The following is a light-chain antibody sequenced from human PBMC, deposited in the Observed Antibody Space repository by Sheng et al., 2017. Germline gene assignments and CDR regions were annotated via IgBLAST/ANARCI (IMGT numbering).Light chain of an antibody. V-gene: IGKV1-5*03. J-gene: IGKJ3*01. CDR1: QSISSW. CDR2: KAS. Sequence: DIQMTQSPSTLSASVGDRVTITCRASQSISSWLAWYQQKPGKAPKLLIYKASSLESGVPSRFSGSGSGTDFTLTISSLQPEDFATYYCQQVNSFPFTFGPGTTVDLK. CDR3: QQVNSFPFT.